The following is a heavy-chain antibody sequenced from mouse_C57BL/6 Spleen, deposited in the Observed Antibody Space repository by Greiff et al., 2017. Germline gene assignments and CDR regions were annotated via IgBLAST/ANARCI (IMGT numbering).Heavy chain of an antibody. D-gene: IGHD1-1*01. CDR2: IYPGSGNT. J-gene: IGHJ3*01. Sequence: QVQLKQSGAELVRPGASVKLSCKASGYTFTDYYINWVKQRPGQGLEWIARIYPGSGNTYYNEKFKGKATLTAEKSSSTAYMQLSSLTSEDPAVYFCARRGVVAPGFAYWGQGTLVTVSA. V-gene: IGHV1-76*01. CDR1: GYTFTDYY. CDR3: ARRGVVAPGFAY.